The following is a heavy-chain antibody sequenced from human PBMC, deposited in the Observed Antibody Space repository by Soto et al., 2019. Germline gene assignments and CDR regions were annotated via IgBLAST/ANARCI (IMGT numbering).Heavy chain of an antibody. CDR3: AEDFRSIAVAGTVPLDY. V-gene: IGHV3-30*18. D-gene: IGHD6-19*01. J-gene: IGHJ4*02. CDR2: ISYDGSNK. CDR1: GFTFSSYG. Sequence: QVQLVESGGGVVQPGRSLRLSCAASGFTFSSYGMHWVRQAPGKGLEWVAVISYDGSNKYYADSVKGRFTISRDNSKNTLYLQLNSLRAEDTAVYYCAEDFRSIAVAGTVPLDYWGQGTLVSVSS.